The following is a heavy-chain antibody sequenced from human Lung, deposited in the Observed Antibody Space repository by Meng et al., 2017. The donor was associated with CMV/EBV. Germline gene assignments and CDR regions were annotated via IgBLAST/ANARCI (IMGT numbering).Heavy chain of an antibody. CDR3: ARDPSNTSGRYAYFDY. J-gene: IGHJ4*02. CDR1: GYTLTHHG. V-gene: IGHV1-18*01. Sequence: QGQWAQSRVAGKEPGATGRVSCKASGYTLTHHGISWIRQAPGQGLEWMGWISCYNGDTNYAQKLQGRVTMTTDTSTNTAYMDLRGLRSDDTAVYYCARDPSNTSGRYAYFDYWGQGTLVTVSS. CDR2: ISCYNGDT. D-gene: IGHD6-19*01.